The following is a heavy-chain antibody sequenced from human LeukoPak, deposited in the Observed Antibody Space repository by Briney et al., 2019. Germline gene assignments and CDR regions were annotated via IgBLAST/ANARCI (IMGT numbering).Heavy chain of an antibody. V-gene: IGHV3-7*03. CDR1: GFTFSDHW. CDR3: ARDKSWAVDY. J-gene: IGHJ4*02. CDR2: ENQDGSQN. Sequence: GVSLRFSCAATGFTFSDHWMRWFRQAPGNGAEWVASENQDGSQNHYVDSVRGRFTISRDNAKNSLYLQLNSLRAEDTALYYCARDKSWAVDYWGQGTLVTVSS. D-gene: IGHD3-16*01.